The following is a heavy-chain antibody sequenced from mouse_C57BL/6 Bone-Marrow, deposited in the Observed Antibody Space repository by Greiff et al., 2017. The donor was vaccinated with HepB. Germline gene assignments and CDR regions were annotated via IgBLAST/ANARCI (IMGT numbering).Heavy chain of an antibody. J-gene: IGHJ2*01. Sequence: QVQLQQSGPELVKPGASVKISCKASGYSFTSSWMNWVKQSPGKGLEWIGRIYPGDGDTNYNGKFKGKATLTAGKSSSTAYMQLSSLTSEDSGVYFCASYYYGPDLDYWGQGTTLTVSS. CDR2: IYPGDGDT. V-gene: IGHV1-82*01. CDR1: GYSFTSSW. CDR3: ASYYYGPDLDY. D-gene: IGHD1-1*01.